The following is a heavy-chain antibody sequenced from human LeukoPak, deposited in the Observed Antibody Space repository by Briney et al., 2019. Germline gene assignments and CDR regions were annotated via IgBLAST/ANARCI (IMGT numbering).Heavy chain of an antibody. D-gene: IGHD1-26*01. CDR2: INPNSGGT. Sequence: ASVTVSCTASGYTFTGYYMHWVRQAPGQGLEWMGWINPNSGGTNYAQKFQGRVTMTRDTSISTAYMELSRLRSDDTAVYYCARDVGEKPHDAFDIWGQGTMVTVSS. CDR3: ARDVGEKPHDAFDI. CDR1: GYTFTGYY. J-gene: IGHJ3*02. V-gene: IGHV1-2*02.